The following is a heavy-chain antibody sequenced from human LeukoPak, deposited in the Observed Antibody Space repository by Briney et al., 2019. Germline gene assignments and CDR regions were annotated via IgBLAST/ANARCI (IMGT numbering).Heavy chain of an antibody. CDR1: GFTFSSHA. V-gene: IGHV3-23*01. J-gene: IGHJ4*02. D-gene: IGHD4-17*01. CDR3: AKDSERYGVLEY. Sequence: PGGSLRFSCEASGFTFSSHAMTWVRQGPGKGLEWASTISGRGDSTFYADSVKGRFTISRDNSKNTVYLQLNNLRDEDTAVYYCAKDSERYGVLEYWGQGTLVSVSA. CDR2: ISGRGDST.